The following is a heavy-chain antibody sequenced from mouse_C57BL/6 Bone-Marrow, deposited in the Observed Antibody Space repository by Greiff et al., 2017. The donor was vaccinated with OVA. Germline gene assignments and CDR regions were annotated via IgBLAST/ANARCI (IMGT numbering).Heavy chain of an antibody. CDR1: GFSFNTYA. V-gene: IGHV10-1*01. CDR3: VRHDVYWYFDV. Sequence: EVQLVESGGGLVQPKGSLKLSCAASGFSFNTYAMNWVRQAPGKGLEWVARIRSKSNNYATYYADSVKDRFTISRDDSESMLYLQMNTLKTEDTAMYYCVRHDVYWYFDVWGTGTTVTVSS. CDR2: IRSKSNNYAT. J-gene: IGHJ1*03. D-gene: IGHD2-3*01.